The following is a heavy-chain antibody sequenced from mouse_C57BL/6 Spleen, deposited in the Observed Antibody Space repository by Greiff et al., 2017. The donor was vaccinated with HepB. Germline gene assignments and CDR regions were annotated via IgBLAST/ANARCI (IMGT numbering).Heavy chain of an antibody. CDR1: GYTFTSYW. V-gene: IGHV1-50*01. CDR2: IDPSDSYT. J-gene: IGHJ4*01. D-gene: IGHD2-4*01. Sequence: VQLQQSGAELVKPGASVKLSCKASGYTFTSYWMQWVKQRPGQGLEWIGEIDPSDSYTNYNQKFKGKATLTVDTSSSTAYMQLSSLTSEDSAVYYCARKRDYDYDGYAMDYWGQGTSVTVSS. CDR3: ARKRDYDYDGYAMDY.